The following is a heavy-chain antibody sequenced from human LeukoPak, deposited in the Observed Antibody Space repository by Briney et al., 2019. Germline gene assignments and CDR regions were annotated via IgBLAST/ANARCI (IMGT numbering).Heavy chain of an antibody. CDR1: GFTFSGSA. V-gene: IGHV3-30*02. J-gene: IGHJ3*02. D-gene: IGHD3-22*01. CDR3: ASGEIYYYDSSGYSGTGYAFDI. Sequence: GGSLRLSCAASGFTFSGSAMHWVRQAPGKGLEWVAFIRYDGSNKYYADSVKGRFTISRDNSKNTLYLQMNSLRAEDTAVYYCASGEIYYYDSSGYSGTGYAFDIWGQGTMVTVSS. CDR2: IRYDGSNK.